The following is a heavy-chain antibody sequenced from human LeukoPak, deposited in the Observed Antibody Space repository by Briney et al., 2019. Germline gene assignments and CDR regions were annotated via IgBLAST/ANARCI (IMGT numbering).Heavy chain of an antibody. CDR1: GGSFSGYY. CDR3: ARGPYSYDSSGAFDI. CDR2: INHSGST. V-gene: IGHV4-34*01. J-gene: IGHJ3*02. D-gene: IGHD3-22*01. Sequence: SETLSLTCAVYGGSFSGYYWSWIRQPPGKGLEWIGEINHSGSTNYNPSLKSRVTISVGTSKNQFSLKLSSVTAADTAVYFCARGPYSYDSSGAFDIWGQGTMVTVSS.